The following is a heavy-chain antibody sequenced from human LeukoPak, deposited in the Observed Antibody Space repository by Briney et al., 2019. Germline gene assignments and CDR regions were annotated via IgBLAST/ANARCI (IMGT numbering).Heavy chain of an antibody. J-gene: IGHJ6*02. CDR1: GGSISSYY. D-gene: IGHD4-17*01. V-gene: IGHV4-59*01. CDR3: AGATDDTANYYGMDV. CDR2: IYYSGST. Sequence: SETLSLTCTVSGGSISSYYWSWIRQPPGKGLEWIGYIYYSGSTNYNPSLKGRVTISVDTSKNQFSLKLSSVTAADTAVYYCAGATDDTANYYGMDVWGQGTTVTVSS.